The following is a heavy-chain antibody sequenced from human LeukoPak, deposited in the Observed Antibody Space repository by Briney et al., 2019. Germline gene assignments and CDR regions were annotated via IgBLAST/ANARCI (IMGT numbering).Heavy chain of an antibody. J-gene: IGHJ6*03. V-gene: IGHV3-53*01. CDR1: GFTVSSNY. CDR2: IYSGGST. D-gene: IGHD4-17*01. Sequence: GGSLRLSCAASGFTVSSNYMSWVCQAPGKGLEWVSVIYSGGSTYYADSVKGRFTISRDNSKNTLYLQMNSLRAEDTAVYYCARRDGSGDPYYYYMDVWGKGTTVTVSS. CDR3: ARRDGSGDPYYYYMDV.